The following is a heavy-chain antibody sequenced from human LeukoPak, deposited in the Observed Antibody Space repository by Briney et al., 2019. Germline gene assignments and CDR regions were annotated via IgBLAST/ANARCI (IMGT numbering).Heavy chain of an antibody. V-gene: IGHV3-48*03. Sequence: SGGSLRLSCAASGFTFSSYEMNWVRQAPGKGLEWVSYIYSSGGNIYYADSVKGRFTISRDNAKNSLYLQMNSLRVEDTAVYYCAREGADGYTVGFDYWGQGTLVTVSS. CDR2: IYSSGGNI. J-gene: IGHJ4*02. CDR3: AREGADGYTVGFDY. D-gene: IGHD5-24*01. CDR1: GFTFSSYE.